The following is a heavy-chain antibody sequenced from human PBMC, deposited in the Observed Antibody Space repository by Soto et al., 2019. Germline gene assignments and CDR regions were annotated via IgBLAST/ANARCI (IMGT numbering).Heavy chain of an antibody. CDR1: GGTFSSYA. CDR2: IIPIFGTA. CDR3: ASLSGSYDAYYFDY. Sequence: GASVKVSCKASGGTFSSYAISWVRQAPGQGLEWMGGIIPIFGTANYAQKFQGRVTITADESTSTAYMELSSLRSEDTAVYYCASLSGSYDAYYFDYWGQGTLVTVSS. D-gene: IGHD1-26*01. V-gene: IGHV1-69*13. J-gene: IGHJ4*02.